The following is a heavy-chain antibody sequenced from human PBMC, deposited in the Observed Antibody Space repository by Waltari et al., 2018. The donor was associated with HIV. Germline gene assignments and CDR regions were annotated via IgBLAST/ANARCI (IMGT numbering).Heavy chain of an antibody. J-gene: IGHJ5*02. CDR1: GDSVSSNSAA. Sequence: QGQLQQSGPGLVKPSQTLSLTCVISGDSVSSNSAAWNWIRQSPSRGLEWLGRTYYRSRWYNEYAVSVKSRITINQDTSKNQFSLKLKSVTPEDTAVYYCVRGGQWLNWFGPWGPGTLVTVSS. D-gene: IGHD6-19*01. CDR2: TYYRSRWYN. V-gene: IGHV6-1*01. CDR3: VRGGQWLNWFGP.